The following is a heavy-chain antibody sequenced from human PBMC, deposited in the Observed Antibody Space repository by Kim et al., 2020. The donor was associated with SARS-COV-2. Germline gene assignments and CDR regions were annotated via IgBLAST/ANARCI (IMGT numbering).Heavy chain of an antibody. V-gene: IGHV4-34*01. Sequence: SETLSLTCAVYGGSFSGYYWSWIRQPPGKGLEWIGEINHSGSTNYNPSLKSRVTISVDTSKNQFSLKLSSVIAADTAVYYCARVGYYDFWSGYYSWFDPWGQGTLVTVSS. CDR2: INHSGST. CDR1: GGSFSGYY. CDR3: ARVGYYDFWSGYYSWFDP. J-gene: IGHJ5*02. D-gene: IGHD3-3*01.